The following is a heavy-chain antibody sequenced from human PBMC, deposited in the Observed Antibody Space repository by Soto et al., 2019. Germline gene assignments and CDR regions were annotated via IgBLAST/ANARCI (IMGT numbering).Heavy chain of an antibody. J-gene: IGHJ4*02. CDR3: VRGRGGSPSYDY. CDR1: GGSVSSHY. CDR2: VYNSGTT. D-gene: IGHD1-26*01. V-gene: IGHV4-59*02. Sequence: QVQLQESGPGLVKPSDTLSLTCTVSGGSVSSHYWTWIRQPPGKGLEWIGFVYNSGTTYYNPSLXXXXXXXXXXXXXXXXXXXXXXXXXXTAVYYCVRGRGGSPSYDYWGQGTLVTVSS.